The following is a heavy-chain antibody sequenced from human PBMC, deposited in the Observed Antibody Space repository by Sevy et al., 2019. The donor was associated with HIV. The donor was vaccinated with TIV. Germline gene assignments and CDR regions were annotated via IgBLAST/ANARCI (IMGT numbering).Heavy chain of an antibody. V-gene: IGHV3-48*01. CDR3: ARGPSIFGDVDGLNI. Sequence: GGSLRLSCAASGFRFDRYSMNWVRQAPGKGLEWVSYISSGSRSINYADSVKDRFTISRDNAKKSLFLQMNSLRAEDTAVYYCARGPSIFGDVDGLNILGQGTMVTVSS. D-gene: IGHD3-3*01. J-gene: IGHJ3*02. CDR2: ISSGSRSI. CDR1: GFRFDRYS.